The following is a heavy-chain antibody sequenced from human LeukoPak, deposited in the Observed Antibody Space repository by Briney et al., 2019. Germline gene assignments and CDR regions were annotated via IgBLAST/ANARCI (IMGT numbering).Heavy chain of an antibody. CDR2: IYDSGST. J-gene: IGHJ1*01. CDR3: ARGIAAVGTYSAEYFQH. CDR1: GXSISSGAYY. V-gene: IGHV4-31*03. D-gene: IGHD6-13*01. Sequence: PSETLSLTCTVSGXSISSGAYYWTWIRQHPGRGLEWIGYIYDSGSTYYNPSLKSRVSISVDTSKNQFSLRLTSVTAADTAVYYCARGIAAVGTYSAEYFQHWGQGTLVTVSS.